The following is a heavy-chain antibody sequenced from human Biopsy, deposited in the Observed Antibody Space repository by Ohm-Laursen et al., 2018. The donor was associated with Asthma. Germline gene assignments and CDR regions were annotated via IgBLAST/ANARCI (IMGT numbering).Heavy chain of an antibody. V-gene: IGHV1-69*13. CDR3: ARGDSSNWSHYYFDY. Sequence: SVKVSCKTSGDTFRTFAFSWVRQAPGQGLEWMGGVIPLLDTGDYAQKFQGRVTITADESTSTCYMELRSLTSEDTAVYYCARGDSSNWSHYYFDYCGQGTEVTVSS. CDR2: VIPLLDTG. CDR1: GDTFRTFA. J-gene: IGHJ4*03. D-gene: IGHD3-22*01.